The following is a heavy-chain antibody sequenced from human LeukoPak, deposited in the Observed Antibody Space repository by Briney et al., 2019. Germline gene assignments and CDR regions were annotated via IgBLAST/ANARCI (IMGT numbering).Heavy chain of an antibody. D-gene: IGHD3-3*01. CDR2: IYYCGST. CDR3: ARHKYYDFWSGYIDY. CDR1: GGSISSSSYY. Sequence: SETLSLTCTVSGGSISSSSYYWGWIRQPPGKGLEWIGSIYYCGSTYYNPSLKSRVTISVDTSKNQFSLKLSSVTAADTAVYYCARHKYYDFWSGYIDYWGQGTLVTVSS. J-gene: IGHJ4*02. V-gene: IGHV4-39*01.